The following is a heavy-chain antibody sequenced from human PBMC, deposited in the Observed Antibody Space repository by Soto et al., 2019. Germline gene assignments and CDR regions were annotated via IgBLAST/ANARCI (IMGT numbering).Heavy chain of an antibody. Sequence: QVQLVESGGGVVQPGRSLRLSCAASGFTFSSYGMHGVRQAPGKGLEGVAVIWYNGSNKYYADSVKGRFTISRDNSKNTLYLQMNSLRVEDTAVYYCARGGVVVTSGYYYYGMDVWGQGTTVTVSS. D-gene: IGHD2-15*01. V-gene: IGHV3-33*01. J-gene: IGHJ6*02. CDR3: ARGGVVVTSGYYYYGMDV. CDR2: IWYNGSNK. CDR1: GFTFSSYG.